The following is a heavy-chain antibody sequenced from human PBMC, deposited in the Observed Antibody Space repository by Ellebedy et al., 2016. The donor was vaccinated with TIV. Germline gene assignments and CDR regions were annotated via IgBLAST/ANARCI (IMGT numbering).Heavy chain of an antibody. V-gene: IGHV3-49*03. CDR3: TRALGIAAAGY. CDR1: GFTFGDYA. J-gene: IGHJ4*02. CDR2: IRSKAYGGTT. D-gene: IGHD6-13*01. Sequence: GGSLRLXXTASGFTFGDYAMSWFRQAPGKGLEWVGFIRSKAYGGTTEYAASVKGRFTISRDDSKSIAYLQMNSLKTEDTAVYYCTRALGIAAAGYWGQGTLVTVSS.